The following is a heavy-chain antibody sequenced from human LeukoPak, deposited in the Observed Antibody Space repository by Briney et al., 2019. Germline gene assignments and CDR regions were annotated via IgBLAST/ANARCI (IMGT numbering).Heavy chain of an antibody. CDR2: MSYDGSSK. CDR1: GFTFSSYG. J-gene: IGHJ4*02. V-gene: IGHV3-30*03. CDR3: ARGGPGY. Sequence: TGRSLRLSCAASGFTFSSYGMHWVRQAPGKGLEWVAVMSYDGSSKYYADSVKGRFTISRDNARNSLFLQMNGLRGEDTAVYYCARGGPGYWGQGTLVTVSS.